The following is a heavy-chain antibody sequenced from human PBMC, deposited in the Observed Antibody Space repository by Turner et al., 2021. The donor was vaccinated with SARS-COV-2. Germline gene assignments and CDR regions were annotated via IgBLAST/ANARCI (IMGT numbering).Heavy chain of an antibody. CDR1: GYTFTSYA. CDR3: ARDVGYCSSTSCYTGSHFDY. V-gene: IGHV1-3*01. D-gene: IGHD2-2*02. Sequence: QSQLVQFGAAVKKPGASVKVSCTASGYTFTSYAMHWVRQAPGQRLEWMGWINAGNGKTKYSQKFQGRVTITRDTSASTAYMELSSLRSEDTAVYYCARDVGYCSSTSCYTGSHFDYWGQGTLVTVSS. CDR2: INAGNGKT. J-gene: IGHJ4*02.